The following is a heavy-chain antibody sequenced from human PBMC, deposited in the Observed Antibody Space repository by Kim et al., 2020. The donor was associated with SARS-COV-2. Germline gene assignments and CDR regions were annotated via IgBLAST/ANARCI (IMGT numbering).Heavy chain of an antibody. D-gene: IGHD3-10*01. V-gene: IGHV4-59*13. J-gene: IGHJ6*02. CDR3: ARGPYYYGSGSYYLSGMDV. CDR1: GGSISSYY. CDR2: IYYSGST. Sequence: SENLSLTCTVSGGSISSYYWSWIRQPPGKGLEWIGYIYYSGSTNYNPSLKSRVTISVDTSKNQFSLKLSSVTAADTAVYYCARGPYYYGSGSYYLSGMDVWGQGTTVTVSS.